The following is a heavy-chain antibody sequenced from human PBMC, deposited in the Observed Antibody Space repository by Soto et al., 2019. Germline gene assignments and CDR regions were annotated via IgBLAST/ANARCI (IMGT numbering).Heavy chain of an antibody. D-gene: IGHD2-2*01. CDR2: IYYSGST. CDR3: ARAGGDIVVVPAAKAYNWFDP. J-gene: IGHJ5*02. V-gene: IGHV4-30-4*01. CDR1: GGSISSGDYY. Sequence: QVQLQESGPGLVKPSQTLSLTCTVSGGSISSGDYYWSWIRQPPGKGLEWIGYIYYSGSTYYNPSLKSRVTISVDTSKNQFSPKLSSVTAADTAVYYCARAGGDIVVVPAAKAYNWFDPWGQGTLVTVSS.